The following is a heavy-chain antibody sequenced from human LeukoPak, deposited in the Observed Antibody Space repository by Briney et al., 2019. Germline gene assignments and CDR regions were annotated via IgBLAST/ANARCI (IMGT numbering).Heavy chain of an antibody. D-gene: IGHD3-9*01. CDR3: AKDDDYYDILTAYAFDI. V-gene: IGHV3-23*01. CDR2: IRASSDIT. J-gene: IGHJ3*02. CDR1: GFIFSDYA. Sequence: GGSLRLSCGASGFIFSDYAMSWVRQAPGKGVLWGLDIRASSDITYYADSVKGRLTISRDTAKTTLYLQMNSLRAEDTAVYYCAKDDDYYDILTAYAFDIWGQGTMVTVSS.